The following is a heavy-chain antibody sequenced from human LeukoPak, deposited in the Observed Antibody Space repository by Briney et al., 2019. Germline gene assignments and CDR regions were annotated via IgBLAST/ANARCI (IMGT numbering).Heavy chain of an antibody. CDR3: AKELSGYSSPGGAFDI. D-gene: IGHD6-13*01. CDR1: GFTFDDYA. J-gene: IGHJ3*02. Sequence: GGSLRLSCAASGFTFDDYAMHWVRQAPGKGLEWVSLISWDGGSTYYADSVKGRFTISRDNSKNSLYLQMNSLRAEDTALYYCAKELSGYSSPGGAFDIWGQGTVVTVSS. CDR2: ISWDGGST. V-gene: IGHV3-43D*03.